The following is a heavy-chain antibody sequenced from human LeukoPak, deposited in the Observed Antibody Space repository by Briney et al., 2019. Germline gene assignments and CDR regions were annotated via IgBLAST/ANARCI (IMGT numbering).Heavy chain of an antibody. CDR1: GGSISSYS. CDR2: IYYSGST. D-gene: IGHD3-3*01. CDR3: ARDLDYDFWSGYLGYYYGMDV. J-gene: IGHJ6*02. V-gene: IGHV4-59*12. Sequence: ASETLSLTCTVSGGSISSYSWSWIRQPPGKGLEWIGFIYYSGSTNYNPSLKSRVTISVDTSTNQLSLKLSSVTAADTAVYYCARDLDYDFWSGYLGYYYGMDVWGQGTTVTVSS.